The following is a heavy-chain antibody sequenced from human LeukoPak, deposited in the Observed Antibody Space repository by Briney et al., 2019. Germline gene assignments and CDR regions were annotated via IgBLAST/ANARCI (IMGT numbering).Heavy chain of an antibody. CDR1: GGSISSYY. D-gene: IGHD6-19*01. Sequence: SETLSLTCTVSGGSISSYYWSCIRQPPGKGLEWIGYIYYSGSTNYNPSLKSRVTISVDTSKNQFSLKLSSVTAADTAVYYCARGHSSGWYVNWGQGTLVTVSS. V-gene: IGHV4-59*01. CDR2: IYYSGST. J-gene: IGHJ4*02. CDR3: ARGHSSGWYVN.